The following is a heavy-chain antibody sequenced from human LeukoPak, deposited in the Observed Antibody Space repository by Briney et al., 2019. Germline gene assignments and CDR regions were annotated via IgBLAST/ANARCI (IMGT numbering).Heavy chain of an antibody. V-gene: IGHV1-2*02. CDR2: INANSGGT. CDR1: GYTFSDYN. Sequence: ASVKVSCKASGYTFSDYNMHWVRQAPGQGPEWMGWINANSGGTNYAQKFQGRVTMTRDASISTAYMELSRLSSDDTAVYYCACASGTYYNGNYLDYWGQGTLVTVSS. D-gene: IGHD3-10*01. J-gene: IGHJ4*02. CDR3: ACASGTYYNGNYLDY.